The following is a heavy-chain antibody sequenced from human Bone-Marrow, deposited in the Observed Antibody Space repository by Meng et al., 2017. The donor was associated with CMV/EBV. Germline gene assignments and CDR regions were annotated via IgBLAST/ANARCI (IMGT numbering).Heavy chain of an antibody. CDR3: ARAFVAAAGTRLADY. D-gene: IGHD6-13*01. J-gene: IGHJ4*02. Sequence: GESLKISCAASGFTFSSYGMHWVRQAPGKGLEWVAFIRYDGSNKYYADSVKGRFTISRDNSKNTLYLQMNSLRAEDTAVYYCARAFVAAAGTRLADYWGQGTLVTVSS. CDR1: GFTFSSYG. CDR2: IRYDGSNK. V-gene: IGHV3-30*02.